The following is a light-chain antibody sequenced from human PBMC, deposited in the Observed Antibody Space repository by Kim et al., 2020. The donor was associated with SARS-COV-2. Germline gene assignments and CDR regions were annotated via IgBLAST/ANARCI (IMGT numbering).Light chain of an antibody. CDR1: SSDVGSYNV. Sequence: QSALTQPASVSGSPGQSITISCTGTSSDVGSYNVVSWYQQHPGKAPKLMIYEVSKRPSGVSNRFSGSKSGNTASLTISGLQAEDEADYYCCSYAGSSTFFGTGTQLTVL. J-gene: IGLJ1*01. CDR2: EVS. CDR3: CSYAGSSTF. V-gene: IGLV2-23*02.